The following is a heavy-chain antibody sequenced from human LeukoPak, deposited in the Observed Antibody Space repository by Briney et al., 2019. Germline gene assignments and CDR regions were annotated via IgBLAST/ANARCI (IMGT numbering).Heavy chain of an antibody. V-gene: IGHV3-23*01. J-gene: IGHJ6*03. CDR1: GFTFSSYA. CDR3: AKKKYDSSGWYDYYYMDV. D-gene: IGHD6-19*01. Sequence: PGGSLRLFCAASGFTFSSYAMSWVRQAPGKGLEWVSTISGSGGSTYYADSVKGRFTISRDNSKNTLYLQMNSLRAEDTAVYYCAKKKYDSSGWYDYYYMDVWGKGTTVTVSS. CDR2: ISGSGGST.